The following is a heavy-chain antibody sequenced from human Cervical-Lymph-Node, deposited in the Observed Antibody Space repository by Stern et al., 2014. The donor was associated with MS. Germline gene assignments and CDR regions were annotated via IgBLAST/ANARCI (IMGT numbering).Heavy chain of an antibody. J-gene: IGHJ5*02. Sequence: EVQLVESGGGLVQPGKSLRLSCVASGFTFNNYAMSWVRQAPGKGLEWVSGISLSDDGKYYADSVKGRFTISRDNSKNTLFLQMNRLRVDDTAMYYCAKDRNGDYVNWFDPWGQGTLVTVSS. CDR2: ISLSDDGK. V-gene: IGHV3-23*04. CDR3: AKDRNGDYVNWFDP. CDR1: GFTFNNYA. D-gene: IGHD4-17*01.